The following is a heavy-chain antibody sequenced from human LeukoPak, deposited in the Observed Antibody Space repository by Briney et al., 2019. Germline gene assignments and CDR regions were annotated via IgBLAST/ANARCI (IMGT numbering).Heavy chain of an antibody. CDR1: GGSFSGYY. V-gene: IGHV4-59*01. D-gene: IGHD3-10*01. CDR2: IYYSGST. Sequence: SETLSLTCAVYGGSFSGYYWTWIRQPPGKGLEWIGYIYYSGSTNYNPSLKSRVTISVDTSKNQFSLKLSSVTAADTAVYYCARDAGITMVRGVIPYAFDIWGQGTMVTVSS. J-gene: IGHJ3*02. CDR3: ARDAGITMVRGVIPYAFDI.